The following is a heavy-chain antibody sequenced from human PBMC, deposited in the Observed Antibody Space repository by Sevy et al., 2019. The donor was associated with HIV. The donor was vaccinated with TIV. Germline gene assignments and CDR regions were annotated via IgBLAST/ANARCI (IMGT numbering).Heavy chain of an antibody. Sequence: GGSLRLSCAASGFTFRGYWMSWVRQAPGKGLQWVANIKQDGSKNEFVDTVKGRITISKDNPKNSLSLQMNSLRAADTAVYYCAREDAGGFDYWGQGTLVTVSS. J-gene: IGHJ4*02. CDR1: GFTFRGYW. CDR3: AREDAGGFDY. V-gene: IGHV3-7*01. CDR2: IKQDGSKN. D-gene: IGHD2-15*01.